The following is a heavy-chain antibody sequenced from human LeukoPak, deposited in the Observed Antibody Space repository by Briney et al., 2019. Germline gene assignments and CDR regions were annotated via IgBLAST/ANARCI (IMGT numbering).Heavy chain of an antibody. CDR2: MNQDGIEK. CDR1: GFTFSSYW. D-gene: IGHD3-10*01. V-gene: IGHV3-7*01. CDR3: ARNLRGVNRFDAFDI. Sequence: PGGSLRLSWAASGFTFSSYWMSWVRQAPGKGLEWLANMNQDGIEKYYVDSVKGRFTISRDNAKNSLYLQMNSLRAEDTAVYYCARNLRGVNRFDAFDIWGQGTMVTVSS. J-gene: IGHJ3*02.